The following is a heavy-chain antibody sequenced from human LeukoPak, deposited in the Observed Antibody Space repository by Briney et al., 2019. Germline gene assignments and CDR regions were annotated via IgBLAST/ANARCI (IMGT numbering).Heavy chain of an antibody. CDR3: ARRGLNRQNFDY. D-gene: IGHD3-16*01. V-gene: IGHV4-38-2*01. CDR2: IFHSGST. J-gene: IGHJ4*02. CDR1: GYSISSGYY. Sequence: SETLSLTCGVSGYSISSGYYWGWIRQTPGKGLEWIGSIFHSGSTNYNPSLKSRVTISIDTSKNQFSLKLNSVTAADTAVYYCARRGLNRQNFDYWGQGTLVTVSS.